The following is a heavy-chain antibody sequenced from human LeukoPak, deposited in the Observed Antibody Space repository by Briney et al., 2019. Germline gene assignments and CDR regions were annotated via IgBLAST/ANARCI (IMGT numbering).Heavy chain of an antibody. J-gene: IGHJ6*03. CDR3: ATAQYTEVDLDDYYMDV. CDR2: IFTGGSP. Sequence: PSETLSLTCAVSSGSSDSFSWTWIRQPAGKGLQWIGHIFTGGSPNYNPSLKSRVTISLDKSNNYLSLKLRSVTAADTAVYYCATAQYTEVDLDDYYMDVWGKGATVTVSS. D-gene: IGHD3/OR15-3a*01. CDR1: SGSSDSFS. V-gene: IGHV4-4*07.